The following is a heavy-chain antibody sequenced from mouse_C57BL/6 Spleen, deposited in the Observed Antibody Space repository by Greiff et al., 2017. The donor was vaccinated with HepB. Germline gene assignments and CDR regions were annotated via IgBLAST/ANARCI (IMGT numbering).Heavy chain of an antibody. D-gene: IGHD1-1*01. Sequence: QVQLQQPGAELVRPGSSVKLSCKASGYTFTSYWMHWVKQRPIQGLEWIGNIDPSDSETHYNQKFKDKATLTVDKSSSTAYMQLSSLTSEDSAVYYCATSYGSSFYYFDYWGQGTTLTVSS. V-gene: IGHV1-52*01. J-gene: IGHJ2*01. CDR1: GYTFTSYW. CDR2: IDPSDSET. CDR3: ATSYGSSFYYFDY.